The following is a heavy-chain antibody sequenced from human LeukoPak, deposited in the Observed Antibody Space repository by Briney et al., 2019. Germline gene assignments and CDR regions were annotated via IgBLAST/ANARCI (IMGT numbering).Heavy chain of an antibody. Sequence: SETLSLTCTVSGGSISSGGYYWSWIRQPPGKGLEWIGYIYHSGSTYYNPSLKSRVTISVDRSKNQFSLKLSSVTAADTAVYYCARDPGPQFDYWGQGTLVTVSS. V-gene: IGHV4-30-2*01. CDR3: ARDPGPQFDY. J-gene: IGHJ4*02. D-gene: IGHD7-27*01. CDR1: GGSISSGGYY. CDR2: IYHSGST.